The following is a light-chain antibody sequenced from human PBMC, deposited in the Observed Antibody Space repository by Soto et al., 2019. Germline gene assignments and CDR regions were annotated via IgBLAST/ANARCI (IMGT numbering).Light chain of an antibody. CDR3: QQRSNWPRST. J-gene: IGKJ4*01. CDR1: QSVSSN. V-gene: IGKV3-15*01. Sequence: EIVMTQSPATLSVSPGERATLSCRTSQSVSSNLAWYQQKPGQVPRLLIYGASTRATGIPARFSGSGSGTEFTLTISSLQSEDFAVYYCQQRSNWPRSTFGGGTKVEIK. CDR2: GAS.